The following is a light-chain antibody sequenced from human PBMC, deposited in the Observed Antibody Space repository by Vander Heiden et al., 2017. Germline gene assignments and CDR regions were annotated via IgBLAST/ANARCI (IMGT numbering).Light chain of an antibody. CDR2: KDS. CDR1: ALPKQY. V-gene: IGLV3-25*03. CDR3: QSADSSGTYVV. Sequence: SYELTQSPSVSVSPGQTARITCPGDALPKQYAYWYQQKPGQAPVLVIYKDSERPSGIPERFSGSSSGTTVTLTISGVQAEDEADYYCQSADSSGTYVVFGGGTKLTVL. J-gene: IGLJ2*01.